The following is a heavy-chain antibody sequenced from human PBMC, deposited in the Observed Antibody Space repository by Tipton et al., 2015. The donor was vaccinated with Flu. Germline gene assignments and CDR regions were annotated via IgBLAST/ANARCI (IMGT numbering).Heavy chain of an antibody. CDR1: GDSISSDYY. V-gene: IGHV4-38-2*02. CDR3: ARQGGWSYSFDP. Sequence: LRLSCTISGDSISSDYYWGWIRQPPGKGLEWIGEINYSGSTKYNPSLKSRVTISVDTSKNQFSLKLSSVTAADTAVYYCARQGGWSYSFDPWGQGTLVTVSS. CDR2: INYSGST. J-gene: IGHJ5*02. D-gene: IGHD6-19*01.